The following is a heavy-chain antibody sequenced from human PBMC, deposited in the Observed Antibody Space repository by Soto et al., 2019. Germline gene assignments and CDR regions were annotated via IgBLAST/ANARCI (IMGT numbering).Heavy chain of an antibody. CDR2: IIPIFGAL. V-gene: IGHV1-69*06. CDR3: ARRGVAPAPIGYFHYHLDV. D-gene: IGHD2-2*02. J-gene: IGHJ6*02. CDR1: GGTFDNYA. Sequence: QAQLVQSGAEVKKPGSSVKVPCKTSGGTFDNYAINWVRQAPGQGLEWMGGIIPIFGALNYAQKFQGRVTITADKSTSTAYMELGSLTSEDTAVYYCARRGVAPAPIGYFHYHLDVWGQGTTVTVSS.